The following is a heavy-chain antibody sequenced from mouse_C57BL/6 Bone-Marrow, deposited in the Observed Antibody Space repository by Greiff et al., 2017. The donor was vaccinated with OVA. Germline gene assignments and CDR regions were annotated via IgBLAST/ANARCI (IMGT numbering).Heavy chain of an antibody. V-gene: IGHV1-76*01. CDR1: GYTFTDYY. J-gene: IGHJ2*01. CDR3: ARRGNYRYFDY. Sequence: VQLQQSGAELVRPGASVKLSCKASGYTFTDYYINWVKQRPGQGLEWIARIYPGSGNTYYNEKFKGKATLTAEKSSSTAYMQLSSLTSEDSAVYFCARRGNYRYFDYWGQGTTLTVSS. D-gene: IGHD2-1*01. CDR2: IYPGSGNT.